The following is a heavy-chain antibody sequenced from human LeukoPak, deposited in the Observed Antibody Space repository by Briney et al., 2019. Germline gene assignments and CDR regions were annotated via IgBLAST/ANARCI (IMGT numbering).Heavy chain of an antibody. J-gene: IGHJ4*02. Sequence: SETLSLTCTVSGGSISSYYWGWIRQPPGKGLEWIGSIYHSGSTYYNPSLKSRVTISVDTSKNQFSLKLSSVTAADTAVYYCAGDTERGSVDYWGQGTLVTVSS. CDR2: IYHSGST. CDR3: AGDTERGSVDY. CDR1: GGSISSYY. V-gene: IGHV4-38-2*02. D-gene: IGHD1-14*01.